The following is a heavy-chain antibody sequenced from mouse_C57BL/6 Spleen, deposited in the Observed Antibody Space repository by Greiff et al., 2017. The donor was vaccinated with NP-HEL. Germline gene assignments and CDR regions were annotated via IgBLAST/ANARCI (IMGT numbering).Heavy chain of an antibody. V-gene: IGHV1-53*01. CDR1: GYTFTSYW. D-gene: IGHD1-1*01. J-gene: IGHJ2*01. Sequence: QVQLQQSGTVLVKPGASVTLSCKASGYTFTSYWMHWLMQRPGQGLEWIGNINPSNGGTNYNEKFKSKATLTVDKSSSTAYMQLSSLTSEDSAVYYCARERYGSSYFDYWGQGTTLTVSS. CDR2: INPSNGGT. CDR3: ARERYGSSYFDY.